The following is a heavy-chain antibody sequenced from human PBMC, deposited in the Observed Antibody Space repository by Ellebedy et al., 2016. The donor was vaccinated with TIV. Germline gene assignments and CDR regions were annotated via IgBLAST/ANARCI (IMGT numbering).Heavy chain of an antibody. CDR1: GFTFGRFA. CDR3: VKSRAAGTEIFDY. CDR2: ITYGHET. D-gene: IGHD6-13*01. J-gene: IGHJ4*02. Sequence: GESLKISCAASGFTFGRFALSWVRQAPGKGPEWVSSITYGHETYYTDSVKGRFSLSRDNSKNTLSLQMNSLRAEDTALYYCVKSRAAGTEIFDYWGPGTQVTVSS. V-gene: IGHV3-23*01.